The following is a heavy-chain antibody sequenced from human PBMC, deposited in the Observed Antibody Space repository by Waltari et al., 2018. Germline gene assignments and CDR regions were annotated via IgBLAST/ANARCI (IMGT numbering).Heavy chain of an antibody. CDR1: GGSISSSSYY. CDR3: ARDMLGGTTFDY. J-gene: IGHJ4*02. D-gene: IGHD3-10*02. CDR2: IYYSGST. Sequence: QLQLQESGPGLVKPSETLSLTCTVSGGSISSSSYYWGWIRQPPGKGLEWIGSIYYSGSTYYNPSLKSRVTISVDTSKNQFSLKLSSVTAADTAVYYCARDMLGGTTFDYWGQGTLVTVSS. V-gene: IGHV4-39*07.